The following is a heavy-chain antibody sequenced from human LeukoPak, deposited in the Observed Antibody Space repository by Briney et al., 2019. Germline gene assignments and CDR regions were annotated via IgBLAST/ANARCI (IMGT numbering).Heavy chain of an antibody. Sequence: GGSLRLSCAASGFTFDDYAMHWVRQAPGKGLEWVSGISWNSGSIGYADSVKGRFTISRDNAKNSLYLQMNSLRAEDTALYYCAKDSRSSWFNWFDPWGRGTLVTVSS. J-gene: IGHJ5*02. CDR2: ISWNSGSI. CDR3: AKDSRSSWFNWFDP. V-gene: IGHV3-9*01. CDR1: GFTFDDYA. D-gene: IGHD6-13*01.